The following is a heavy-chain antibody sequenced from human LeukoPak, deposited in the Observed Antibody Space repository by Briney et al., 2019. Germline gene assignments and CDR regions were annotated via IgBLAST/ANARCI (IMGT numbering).Heavy chain of an antibody. Sequence: SETLSLTCTVSGGSISSYCWSWIRQPAGKGLEWIGRIYTSGSTNYNPSLKSRVTMSVDTSKNQFSLKLSSVTAADTAVYYCARGISSSRIYSYYYYYMDVWGKGTTVTVSS. CDR1: GGSISSYC. J-gene: IGHJ6*03. CDR3: ARGISSSRIYSYYYYYMDV. D-gene: IGHD6-13*01. CDR2: IYTSGST. V-gene: IGHV4-4*07.